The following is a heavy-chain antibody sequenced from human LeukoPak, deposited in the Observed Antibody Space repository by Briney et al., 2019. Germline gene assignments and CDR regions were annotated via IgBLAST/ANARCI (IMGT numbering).Heavy chain of an antibody. CDR1: GFTFSSYE. CDR3: ARVRVVAATPFDY. V-gene: IGHV3-48*03. D-gene: IGHD2-15*01. CDR2: ISSSGSTI. Sequence: GGSLRLSCAASGFTFSSYEMNWVRQAPGKGLEWVSYISSSGSTIYYADSVKGRFTISRDNAKNSLYLQMNSLRAEDTAVYYCARVRVVAATPFDYWGQGTLVTVSS. J-gene: IGHJ4*02.